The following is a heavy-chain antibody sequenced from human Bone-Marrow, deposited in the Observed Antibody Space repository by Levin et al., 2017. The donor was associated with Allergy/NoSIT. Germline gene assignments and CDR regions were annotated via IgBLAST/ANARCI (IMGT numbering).Heavy chain of an antibody. CDR1: GFTIRSHT. J-gene: IGHJ4*02. Sequence: PGGSLRLSCAASGFTIRSHTMHWVRQAPGKGLEWLTSISYDGSDKYYADSVKGRFTISRDTAKNTLYLDMSSLTLDDTAMYYCARKGYGGDQGLDYWGQGTLVTVSS. V-gene: IGHV3-30*04. CDR3: ARKGYGGDQGLDY. D-gene: IGHD6-13*01. CDR2: ISYDGSDK.